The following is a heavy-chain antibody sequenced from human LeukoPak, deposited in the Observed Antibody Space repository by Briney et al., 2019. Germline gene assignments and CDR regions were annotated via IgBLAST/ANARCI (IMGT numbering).Heavy chain of an antibody. CDR2: ISGSGGST. V-gene: IGHV3-23*01. J-gene: IGHJ6*02. Sequence: PGGSLRLSCAASGFTFSSYAMSWVRQAPGKGLEWVSAISGSGGSTYYADSVKGRFTISRDNSKNTLYLQMNSLRAEDTAVYYCAKDDPPSIVVVPAAIMRLYYYYYGMDVWGQGTTVTVSS. CDR1: GFTFSSYA. D-gene: IGHD2-2*01. CDR3: AKDDPPSIVVVPAAIMRLYYYYYGMDV.